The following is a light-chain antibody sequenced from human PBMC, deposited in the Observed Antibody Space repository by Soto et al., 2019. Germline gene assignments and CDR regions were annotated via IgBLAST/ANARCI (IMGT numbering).Light chain of an antibody. J-gene: IGKJ4*01. V-gene: IGKV4-1*01. Sequence: DIVMTQSPDSLTVSLGERATINCKSSQSVFYSSNNKNYLAWYRQKPGQPPKLLIYWASTRESGVPDRFSGSGSGTDFILTISSLQAEDVAVYYCQQYYSTPLTFGGGTKVEIK. CDR3: QQYYSTPLT. CDR2: WAS. CDR1: QSVFYSSNNKNY.